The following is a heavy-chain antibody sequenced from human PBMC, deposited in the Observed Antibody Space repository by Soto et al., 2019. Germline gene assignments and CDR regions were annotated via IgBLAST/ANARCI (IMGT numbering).Heavy chain of an antibody. CDR3: ARVISGYFDWLYYFDY. CDR1: GFTFSSYW. V-gene: IGHV3-7*01. CDR2: IKQDGSEK. J-gene: IGHJ4*02. Sequence: GGSLRLSCAASGFTFSSYWMSWVRQAPGKGLEWVANIKQDGSEKYYVDSVKGRFTISRDNAKNSLYLQMNSLRAEDTAVYYCARVISGYFDWLYYFDYWGQGTLVTVSS. D-gene: IGHD3-9*01.